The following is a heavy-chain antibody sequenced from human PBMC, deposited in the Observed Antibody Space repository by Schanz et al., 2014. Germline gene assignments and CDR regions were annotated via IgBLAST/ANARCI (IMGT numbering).Heavy chain of an antibody. J-gene: IGHJ4*02. Sequence: EVQLVESGGGLVQPGGSLRLSCAASGFTFTTNAMSWVRQPPGKGLEWVSAISGNGGSTYFADSVKGRFTISRDNSDNTLFLQMNSLRAEDTAVYYCVKLPGATGTTSHFDYWGQGTLVTVSS. CDR2: ISGNGGST. V-gene: IGHV3-23*04. D-gene: IGHD1-1*01. CDR3: VKLPGATGTTSHFDY. CDR1: GFTFTTNA.